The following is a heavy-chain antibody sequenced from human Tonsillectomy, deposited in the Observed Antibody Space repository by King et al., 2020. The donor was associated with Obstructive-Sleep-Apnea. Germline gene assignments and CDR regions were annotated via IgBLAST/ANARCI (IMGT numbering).Heavy chain of an antibody. CDR2: IYYSGST. CDR3: AREIVVVVATPEYFQH. V-gene: IGHV4-39*07. D-gene: IGHD2-15*01. Sequence: QLQESGPGLVKPSETLSLTCTVSGGSISSSRYYWGWIRQPPGKGLEWIGRIYYSGSTYYNPSLKSRVTSSVDTSNNQFSLRLSSVTAADTAVYYCAREIVVVVATPEYFQHWGQGTLVTVSS. J-gene: IGHJ1*01. CDR1: GGSISSSRYY.